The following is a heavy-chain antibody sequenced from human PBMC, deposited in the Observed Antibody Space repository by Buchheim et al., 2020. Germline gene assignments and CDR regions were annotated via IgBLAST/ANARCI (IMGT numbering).Heavy chain of an antibody. V-gene: IGHV1-8*01. J-gene: IGHJ6*02. Sequence: QVQLVQSGAEVKKPGASVKVSCKASGYTFTSYDINWVRQATGQGLEWMGWMNPNSGNTGYAQKFQGRVTMTRNTYISTAYMELRSLRSEDTAVYYCARGLGSSGWYFSYYYGMDVWGQGTT. CDR1: GYTFTSYD. CDR2: MNPNSGNT. CDR3: ARGLGSSGWYFSYYYGMDV. D-gene: IGHD6-19*01.